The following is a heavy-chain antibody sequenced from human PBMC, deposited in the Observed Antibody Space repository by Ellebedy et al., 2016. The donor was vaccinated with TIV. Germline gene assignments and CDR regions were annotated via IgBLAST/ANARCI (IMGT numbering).Heavy chain of an antibody. V-gene: IGHV1-69*05. CDR3: ASDYGDYDYYFDY. Sequence: ASVKVSCKASGDTFSNYGISWVRQAPGQGLEWMGGIIPINGPASYAQKFQGRVTITRDTSISTAYMELSRLRPDDTAVYYCASDYGDYDYYFDYWGQGSLVTVSS. CDR2: IIPINGPA. CDR1: GDTFSNYG. J-gene: IGHJ4*02. D-gene: IGHD4-17*01.